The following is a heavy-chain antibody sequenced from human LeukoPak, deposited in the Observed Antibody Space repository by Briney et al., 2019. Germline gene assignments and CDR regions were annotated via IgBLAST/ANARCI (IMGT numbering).Heavy chain of an antibody. V-gene: IGHV3-23*01. CDR3: AKGIAVAGNKYYFDY. CDR1: GFTFSSYA. J-gene: IGHJ4*02. D-gene: IGHD6-19*01. CDR2: ISGSGGST. Sequence: PGGSLRLSCAASGFTFSSYAMSWARQAPGKGLEWVSAISGSGGSTYYADSVKGRFTISRDNSKNTLYLQMNSLRAEDTAVYYCAKGIAVAGNKYYFDYWGQGTLVTVSS.